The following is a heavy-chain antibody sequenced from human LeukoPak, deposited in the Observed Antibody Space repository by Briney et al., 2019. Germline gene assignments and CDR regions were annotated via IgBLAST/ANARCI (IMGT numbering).Heavy chain of an antibody. CDR3: ARSRCSTSTSCYYFFFFDS. CDR1: GYTFNSYG. CDR2: SSGTCYNI. V-gene: IGHV1-18*01. Sequence: GASVKVSCRASGYTFNSYGITWVRQAPGQGLEWMAWSSGTCYNIEYAQKFQDRVTMTTDTSTSTAYMELRSLRSDDTAVYYCARSRCSTSTSCYYFFFFDSWGQGTLVTVSS. J-gene: IGHJ4*02. D-gene: IGHD2-2*01.